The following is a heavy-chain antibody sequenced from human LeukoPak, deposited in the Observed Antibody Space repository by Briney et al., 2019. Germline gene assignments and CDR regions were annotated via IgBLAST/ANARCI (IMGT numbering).Heavy chain of an antibody. Sequence: SQTLSLTCTVSGGSISSGSYYWSWIRQPAGKGLEWIGHIYTSESTNYNPSLKSRVTISVDTSKNQFSLKLSSVTAADTAAYYCARLGYCSGGSCYYYYYMDVWGKGTTVTVSS. CDR1: GGSISSGSYY. V-gene: IGHV4-61*09. D-gene: IGHD2-15*01. CDR2: IYTSEST. CDR3: ARLGYCSGGSCYYYYYMDV. J-gene: IGHJ6*03.